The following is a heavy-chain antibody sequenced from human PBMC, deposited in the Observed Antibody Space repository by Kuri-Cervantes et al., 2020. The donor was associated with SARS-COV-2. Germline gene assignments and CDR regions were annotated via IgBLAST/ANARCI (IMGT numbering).Heavy chain of an antibody. V-gene: IGHV4-34*01. J-gene: IGHJ4*02. CDR1: GGSFSGYY. CDR3: ARAAPDIVVVPAAKYFDY. D-gene: IGHD2-2*01. Sequence: GSLRLSCAVYGGSFSGYYWSWIRQPPGKGLEWIGEINHSGSTNYNPSLKSRVTISVDTSKNQFSLKLSSVTAADTAVYYCARAAPDIVVVPAAKYFDYRGQGTLVTVSS. CDR2: INHSGST.